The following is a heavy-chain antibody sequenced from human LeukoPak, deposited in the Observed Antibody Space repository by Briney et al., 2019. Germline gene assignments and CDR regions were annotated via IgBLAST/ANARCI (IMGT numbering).Heavy chain of an antibody. CDR3: ARPRGPGSWRGNWYFDL. D-gene: IGHD2-15*01. J-gene: IGHJ2*01. CDR2: ISYDGSNK. V-gene: IGHV3-30*14. CDR1: GFTLSSYA. Sequence: GGSLRLSCAASGFTLSSYAMDWVRQAPGKGLEWVAAISYDGSNKYYADSMKGRFTISRDNSKNTIYLQMNSLRAEDTAVYYCARPRGPGSWRGNWYFDLWGRGTLVTVSS.